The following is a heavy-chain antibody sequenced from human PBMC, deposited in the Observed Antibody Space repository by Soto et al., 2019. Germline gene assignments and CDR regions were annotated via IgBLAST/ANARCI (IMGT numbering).Heavy chain of an antibody. D-gene: IGHD2-21*01. CDR3: ARLGDSGYYYYYGMDV. CDR2: ISAYNGDT. J-gene: IGHJ6*02. Sequence: QVQLVQSGAEVKKPGASVKVSCKASGYTFTSYGISWVRQAPGQGLEWMGWISAYNGDTNYAQKLQGRVTMTTDTSTSTAYMELRSLRSDDTAVYYCARLGDSGYYYYYGMDVWGQGTTVTVSS. CDR1: GYTFTSYG. V-gene: IGHV1-18*01.